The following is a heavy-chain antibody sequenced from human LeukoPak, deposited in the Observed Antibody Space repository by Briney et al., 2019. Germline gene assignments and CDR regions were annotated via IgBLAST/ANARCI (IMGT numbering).Heavy chain of an antibody. CDR2: VYSSGGN. Sequence: SETLSLTCTVSGGSIRSYYWSWLRQPAGEGLEWIGRVYSSGGNNYNPSLKSRVTMSVDTSKSQFSLHLSSVTAADTAVYYCARGYSSSWWDYMDVWGKGTTVTVSS. D-gene: IGHD6-13*01. CDR3: ARGYSSSWWDYMDV. V-gene: IGHV4-4*07. CDR1: GGSIRSYY. J-gene: IGHJ6*03.